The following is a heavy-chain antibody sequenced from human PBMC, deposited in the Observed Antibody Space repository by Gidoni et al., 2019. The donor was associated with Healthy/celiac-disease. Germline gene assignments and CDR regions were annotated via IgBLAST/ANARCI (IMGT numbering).Heavy chain of an antibody. D-gene: IGHD3-10*01. CDR2: IYYSGST. V-gene: IGHV4-30-4*01. Sequence: QVQLQESGPGLVKPSQTLSLPCTVSGGSISSGDYYWSWIRQPPGKGLEWIGYIYYSGSTYYNPSLKSRVTISVDTSKNQFSLKLSSVTAADTAVYYCARGGSGSYYILGYFDYWGQGTLVTVSS. CDR1: GGSISSGDYY. J-gene: IGHJ4*02. CDR3: ARGGSGSYYILGYFDY.